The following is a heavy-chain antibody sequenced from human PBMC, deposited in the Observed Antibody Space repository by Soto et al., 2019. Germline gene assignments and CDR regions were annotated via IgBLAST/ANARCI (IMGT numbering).Heavy chain of an antibody. V-gene: IGHV1-69*01. CDR1: GGPFSSYA. D-gene: IGHD3-22*01. CDR2: IIPIFGTA. CDR3: ASAYDSSALFDY. J-gene: IGHJ4*02. Sequence: QVQLVQSGAEVKKPGSSVKVSCKASGGPFSSYAISWVLQAPGQGLEWMGGIIPIFGTANYAQKFQGRVTITADESTSTDYMEMSSLRSEDTAVYYCASAYDSSALFDYWGQGTLVTVAS.